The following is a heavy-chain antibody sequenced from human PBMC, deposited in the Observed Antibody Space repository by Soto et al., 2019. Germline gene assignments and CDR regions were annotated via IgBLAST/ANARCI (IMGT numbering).Heavy chain of an antibody. CDR3: ARDPASGYDFWSGLRNYYYYMDV. Sequence: GGSLRLSCAASGFTFSSYAMHWVRQAPGKGLEYVSAISSNGGSTYYANSVKGRFTISRDNSKNTLYLQMGSLRAEDMAVYYCARDPASGYDFWSGLRNYYYYMDVWGKGTTVTVSS. V-gene: IGHV3-64*01. J-gene: IGHJ6*03. D-gene: IGHD3-3*01. CDR1: GFTFSSYA. CDR2: ISSNGGST.